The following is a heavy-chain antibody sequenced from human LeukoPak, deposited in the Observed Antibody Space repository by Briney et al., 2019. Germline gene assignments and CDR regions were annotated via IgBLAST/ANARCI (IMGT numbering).Heavy chain of an antibody. CDR3: ARDLSGDPYYFDY. V-gene: IGHV1-69*04. CDR2: IIPILGIA. J-gene: IGHJ4*02. Sequence: SVKVSCKASGGTFSSYAISWVRQAPGQGLEWMGRIIPILGIANYAQKFQGRVTITADKSTSTAYMELSSLRSEDTAVYYCARDLSGDPYYFDYWGQGTLVTVSS. D-gene: IGHD7-27*01. CDR1: GGTFSSYA.